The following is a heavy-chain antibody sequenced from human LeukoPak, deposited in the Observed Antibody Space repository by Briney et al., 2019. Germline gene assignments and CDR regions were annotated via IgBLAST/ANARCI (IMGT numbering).Heavy chain of an antibody. V-gene: IGHV1-18*01. CDR1: GYTSTSYG. CDR2: ISAYNGNT. Sequence: ASVKVSCKASGYTSTSYGISWVRQAPGQGLEWMGWISAYNGNTNYAQKLQGRVTMTTDTSTSTAYMELRSLRSDETAVYYCARDSKSPYYDFWSGYYTSNYYYYYMDVWGKGTTVTVSS. J-gene: IGHJ6*03. CDR3: ARDSKSPYYDFWSGYYTSNYYYYYMDV. D-gene: IGHD3-3*01.